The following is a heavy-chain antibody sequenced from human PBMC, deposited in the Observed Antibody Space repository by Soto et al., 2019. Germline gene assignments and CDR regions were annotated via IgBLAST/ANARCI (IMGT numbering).Heavy chain of an antibody. J-gene: IGHJ4*02. CDR1: GFSVTANY. Sequence: EVQVVESGGGLIQPGRSLRLSCEVSGFSVTANYMSWVRQAPGKGLEWVSVIYSGGSTYYIDSVKGRFSISRDISKNTLYPQMHNLTAEDTAVYYCHGYGYWGKGTLVTVSS. D-gene: IGHD5-12*01. CDR2: IYSGGST. CDR3: HGYGY. V-gene: IGHV3-53*01.